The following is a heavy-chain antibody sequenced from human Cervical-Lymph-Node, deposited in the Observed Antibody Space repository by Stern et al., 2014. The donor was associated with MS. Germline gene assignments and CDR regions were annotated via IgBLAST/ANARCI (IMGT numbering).Heavy chain of an antibody. CDR2: IDPEDGTT. J-gene: IGHJ4*02. D-gene: IGHD2-21*02. CDR1: GYIFADYY. Sequence: VQLVQSGAEVKKPGATVKISCRVSGYIFADYYMHWVRQAPGKGLEWVGLIDPEDGTTRYSEKFQGRVTIAADTSTDTAYLQLSGLRSEDTALYYCAKDPSNCGGDCPPGLWGQGTLVSVSS. V-gene: IGHV1-69-2*01. CDR3: AKDPSNCGGDCPPGL.